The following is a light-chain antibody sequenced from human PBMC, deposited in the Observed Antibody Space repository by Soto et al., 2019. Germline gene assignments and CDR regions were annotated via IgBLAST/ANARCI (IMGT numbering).Light chain of an antibody. CDR3: QQRSNWPLT. Sequence: IVITQSPATLSVSPGESCTLSCRASQSVSNNLAWYQQKPGQAPRLLISGASNRATGIPDRFSGSGSGTDFTLTISSLEPEDFAVYYCQQRSNWPLTFGGGTKVDI. J-gene: IGKJ4*01. CDR2: GAS. V-gene: IGKV3-11*01. CDR1: QSVSNN.